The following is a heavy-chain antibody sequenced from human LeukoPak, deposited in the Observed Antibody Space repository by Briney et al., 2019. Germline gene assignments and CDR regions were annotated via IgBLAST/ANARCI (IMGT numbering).Heavy chain of an antibody. CDR1: GGSISSYY. CDR3: ARVGNRRDWFDP. Sequence: SETLSLTCTVSGGSISSYYWSWIRQPPGKGLEWIGYIYYSGSTNYNPSLKSRVTISVDTSKNQFSLKLSSVTAADTAMYYCARVGNRRDWFDPWGQGTLVTVSS. CDR2: IYYSGST. D-gene: IGHD1-26*01. V-gene: IGHV4-59*01. J-gene: IGHJ5*02.